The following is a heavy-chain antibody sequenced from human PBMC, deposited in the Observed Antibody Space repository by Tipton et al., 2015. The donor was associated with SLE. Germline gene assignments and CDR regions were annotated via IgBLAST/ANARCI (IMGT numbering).Heavy chain of an antibody. CDR2: INHSGST. V-gene: IGHV4-34*01. J-gene: IGHJ6*03. Sequence: TLSLTCAVYGGSFSDYYWSWIRQPPGKGLEWIGEINHSGSTNYNPSLKSRVTISVDTSKNQFSLKLSSVTAADTAVYYCARSGAVYYYYYYMDVWGKGTTVTVSS. CDR3: ARSGAVYYYYYYMDV. D-gene: IGHD3-10*01. CDR1: GGSFSDYY.